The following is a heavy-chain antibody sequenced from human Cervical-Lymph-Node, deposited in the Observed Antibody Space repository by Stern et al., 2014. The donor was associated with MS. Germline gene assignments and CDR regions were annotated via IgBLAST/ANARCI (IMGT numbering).Heavy chain of an antibody. V-gene: IGHV1-18*01. Sequence: QVQLVQSGAEVKKPGASVKVSCKASGYTFTSYGITWVRQAPGQGLEWMGWISAYNCHTNYAQKLQGRVTMNPDTSTSTAYMELRSLRSDDTAVYYGARDQPPIAAAGNARGFDPWGQGTLVTVSS. J-gene: IGHJ5*02. CDR1: GYTFTSYG. CDR3: ARDQPPIAAAGNARGFDP. CDR2: ISAYNCHT. D-gene: IGHD6-13*01.